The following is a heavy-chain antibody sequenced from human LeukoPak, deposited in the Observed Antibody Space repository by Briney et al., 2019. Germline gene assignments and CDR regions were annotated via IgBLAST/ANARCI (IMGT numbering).Heavy chain of an antibody. D-gene: IGHD4-23*01. CDR3: ARHSYTKYRGVNWYYMDV. J-gene: IGHJ6*03. Sequence: GSLRLSCAASGFTFSSYAMSWVRQSPGKGLEWIGYIYYSGNTYYNPSLKSRITISVDTSKNQFSLRLSSVTAADTAMYYCARHSYTKYRGVNWYYMDVWGKGTTVTVSS. CDR1: GFTFSSYA. CDR2: IYYSGNT. V-gene: IGHV4-59*04.